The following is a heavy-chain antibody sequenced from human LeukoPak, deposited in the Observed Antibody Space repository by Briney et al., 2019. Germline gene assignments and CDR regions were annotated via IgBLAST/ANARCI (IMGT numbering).Heavy chain of an antibody. CDR2: VHFAGRT. CDR3: AREGGFYRPLDY. J-gene: IGHJ4*02. Sequence: SQTLSLTCDVSGGSVTSTNWWTWVHQPPGKGLGWIGAVHFAGRTNYNPSFTSRIIMSVDLPENHISLKLSSVTAADTAVYYCAREGGFYRPLDYSGQGTLVTVSS. CDR1: GGSVTSTNW. V-gene: IGHV4-4*02. D-gene: IGHD3-3*01.